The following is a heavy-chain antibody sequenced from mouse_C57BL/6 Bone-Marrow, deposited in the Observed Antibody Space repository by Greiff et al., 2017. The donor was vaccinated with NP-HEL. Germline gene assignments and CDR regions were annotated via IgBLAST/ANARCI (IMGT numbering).Heavy chain of an antibody. V-gene: IGHV1-80*01. J-gene: IGHJ2*01. Sequence: VQLQESGAELVKPGASVKISCKASGYAFSSYWMNWVKQRPGKGLEWIGQIYPGDGDTNYNGKFKGKATLTADKSSSTAYMQLSSLTSEDSAVYFCARLYYYGSSYGDYWGQGTTLTVSS. CDR2: IYPGDGDT. CDR1: GYAFSSYW. CDR3: ARLYYYGSSYGDY. D-gene: IGHD1-1*01.